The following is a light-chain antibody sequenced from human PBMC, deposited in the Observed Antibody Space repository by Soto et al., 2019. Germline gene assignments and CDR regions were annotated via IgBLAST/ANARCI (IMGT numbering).Light chain of an antibody. CDR1: QNINNY. J-gene: IGKJ4*01. CDR3: QQTYNTPQT. CDR2: GAS. V-gene: IGKV1-39*01. Sequence: DIQMTQSPSSVSAAVGDRVTITCRASQNINNYLHWYQLKPGKAPKLLIYGASGLQSGVPSRFSGSGSGTHFTLTISSLQPEDFATYFCQQTYNTPQTFGGGTKVDI.